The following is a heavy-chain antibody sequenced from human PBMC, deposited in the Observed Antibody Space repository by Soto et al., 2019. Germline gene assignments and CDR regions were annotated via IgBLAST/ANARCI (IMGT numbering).Heavy chain of an antibody. CDR2: ISGSGGNA. V-gene: IGHV3-23*01. CDR3: AKDGASGSYPPYYYFGMDV. CDR1: GFTFSRYW. D-gene: IGHD1-26*01. J-gene: IGHJ6*02. Sequence: PGGSLRLSCAASGFTFSRYWMSWVRQAPGKGLEWVSTISGSGGNAYYADSVKGRFSISRDNSKNTLRLQMNSLRADDTAVYYCAKDGASGSYPPYYYFGMDVWGQGTTVTVSS.